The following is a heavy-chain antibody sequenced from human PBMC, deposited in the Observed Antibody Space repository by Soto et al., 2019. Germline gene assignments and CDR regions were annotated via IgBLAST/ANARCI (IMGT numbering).Heavy chain of an antibody. CDR1: GYTFTSYA. CDR2: INAGNGNT. CDR3: ARAGDDCSTTTCYVIDY. D-gene: IGHD2-2*01. Sequence: QVQLVQSGAEVKKPGASVKVSCKASGYTFTSYAMHWVRQAPGQRLEWMGWINAGNGNTKYSQKFQGRVTVTRDTSASTAYMELSSLTSEDTAVYYCARAGDDCSTTTCYVIDYWGQGTLVTVSS. J-gene: IGHJ4*02. V-gene: IGHV1-3*01.